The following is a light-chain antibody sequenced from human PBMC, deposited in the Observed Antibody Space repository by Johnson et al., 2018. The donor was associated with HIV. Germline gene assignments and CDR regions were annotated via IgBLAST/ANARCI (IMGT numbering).Light chain of an antibody. J-gene: IGLJ1*01. CDR2: ENN. V-gene: IGLV1-51*02. Sequence: QSALTQPPSVSAAPGQKVTVSCSGSSSNIGNKDVSWYQQLPGAAPKLLIYENNKRPSGIPDRFSGSKSGTSATLGITGLQTGDEADYYCGTWGGVFGTGTKVTVL. CDR1: SSNIGNKD. CDR3: GTWGGV.